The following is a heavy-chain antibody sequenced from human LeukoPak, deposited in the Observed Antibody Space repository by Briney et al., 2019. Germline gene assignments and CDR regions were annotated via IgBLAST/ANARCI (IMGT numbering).Heavy chain of an antibody. D-gene: IGHD6-19*01. Sequence: GGSLRLSCAASGFTFSSYAMSWVRQAPGKGLEWVSAISGSGGSTYYADSVKGRFTISRDNAKNSLYLQMNSLRAEDTAVYYCARAVGWRDAFDIWGQGTMVTVSS. CDR3: ARAVGWRDAFDI. J-gene: IGHJ3*02. CDR2: ISGSGGST. CDR1: GFTFSSYA. V-gene: IGHV3-23*01.